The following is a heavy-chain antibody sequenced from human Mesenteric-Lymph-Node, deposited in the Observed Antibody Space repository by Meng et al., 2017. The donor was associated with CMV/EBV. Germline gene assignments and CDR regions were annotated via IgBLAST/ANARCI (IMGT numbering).Heavy chain of an antibody. CDR1: GGSFSGYY. CDR3: ARGGYGEQLVPWY. D-gene: IGHD6-6*01. Sequence: SETLSLTCAVYGGSFSGYYWSWIRQPPGKGLEWIGEINHSGSTNYNPSLKSRVTISVDTSKNQFSLKLSSVTAADTAVYYCARGGYGEQLVPWYWGQGTLVTVSS. V-gene: IGHV4-34*01. CDR2: INHSGST. J-gene: IGHJ4*02.